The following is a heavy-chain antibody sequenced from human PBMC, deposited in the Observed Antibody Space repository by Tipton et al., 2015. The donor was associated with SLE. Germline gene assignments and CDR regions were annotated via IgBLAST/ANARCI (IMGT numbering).Heavy chain of an antibody. CDR3: ASRGYCSGGSCRRGSWFDP. D-gene: IGHD2-15*01. V-gene: IGHV4-34*01. CDR1: GGSFNGYY. J-gene: IGHJ5*02. CDR2: INHSGST. Sequence: TLSLTCAVYGGSFNGYYWSWIRQPPGKGLEWIGEINHSGSTNYNPSLKSRVTISVDTSKNQFSLKLSSVTAADTAVYYCASRGYCSGGSCRRGSWFDPWGQGTLVTVSS.